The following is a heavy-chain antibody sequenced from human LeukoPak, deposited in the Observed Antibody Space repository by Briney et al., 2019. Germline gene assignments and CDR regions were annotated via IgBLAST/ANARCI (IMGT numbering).Heavy chain of an antibody. CDR2: ISGSGGST. J-gene: IGHJ4*02. D-gene: IGHD2-2*01. CDR3: AKGDPPIVVVPAALDY. Sequence: GGSLRLSCAASGFTFSSYAMSWVRQAPGKGLEWVSAISGSGGSTYYADSVKGRFTISRDNSKNTLYLQMNSLRAEDTAVYYCAKGDPPIVVVPAALDYWGQGTLVTVSS. CDR1: GFTFSSYA. V-gene: IGHV3-23*01.